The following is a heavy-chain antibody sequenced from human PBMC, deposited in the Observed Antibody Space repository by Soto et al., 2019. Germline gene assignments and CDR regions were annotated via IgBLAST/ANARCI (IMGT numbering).Heavy chain of an antibody. V-gene: IGHV4-59*01. CDR2: IYYSGST. CDR3: ARAYYERAGFDP. D-gene: IGHD3-22*01. Sequence: KASETLSLTCTVSGGSISSYYWSWIRQPPGKGLEWIGYIYYSGSTNYNPSLKSRVTISVDTSKNQFSLKLSSVTAADTAVYYCARAYYERAGFDPWGQGTLVTV. J-gene: IGHJ5*02. CDR1: GGSISSYY.